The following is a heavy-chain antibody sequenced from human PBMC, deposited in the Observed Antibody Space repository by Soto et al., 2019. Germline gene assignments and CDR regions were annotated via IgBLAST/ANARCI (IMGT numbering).Heavy chain of an antibody. CDR3: AKSLVRSGWPNDAFDI. Sequence: EVQVLESGGGLVQPGGSLRLSCAASEFTFSSYAMGWVRQAPGKGLEWVSGIRATGGSTYYADSVKGRFTISRDNSRDTLYLQMNSLRADDTAVYYCAKSLVRSGWPNDAFDIWGQGTMVTVSS. CDR1: EFTFSSYA. V-gene: IGHV3-23*01. D-gene: IGHD6-19*01. CDR2: IRATGGST. J-gene: IGHJ3*02.